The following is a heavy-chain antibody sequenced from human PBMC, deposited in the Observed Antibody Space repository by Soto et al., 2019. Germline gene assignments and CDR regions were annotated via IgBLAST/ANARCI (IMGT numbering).Heavy chain of an antibody. J-gene: IGHJ5*02. CDR3: ARDRDYSNYDWFDP. Sequence: ASVKVSCKASGGTFSSYAISWVRQAPGQGLEWMGGIIPIFGTANYAQKFQGRVTITADESTSTAYMELSSLRSEDTAVYYCARDRDYSNYDWFDPWGQGTLVTVSS. V-gene: IGHV1-69*13. CDR1: GGTFSSYA. CDR2: IIPIFGTA. D-gene: IGHD4-4*01.